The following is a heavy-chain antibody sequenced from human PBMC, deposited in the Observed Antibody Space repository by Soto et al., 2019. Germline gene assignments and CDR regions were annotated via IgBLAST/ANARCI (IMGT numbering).Heavy chain of an antibody. CDR3: AKGNSGSYLDASDI. Sequence: QVQLEQSGTEVKKPGASVKVSCKASGYTFTDHYVQWVRQAPGQGLEWMGWISPKSGVTNYAQKFRGRVTMTRDTSIGTAYMDLSRLRSDDTAVYYCAKGNSGSYLDASDIWGQGTMVTVSS. CDR1: GYTFTDHY. D-gene: IGHD1-26*01. CDR2: ISPKSGVT. V-gene: IGHV1-2*02. J-gene: IGHJ3*02.